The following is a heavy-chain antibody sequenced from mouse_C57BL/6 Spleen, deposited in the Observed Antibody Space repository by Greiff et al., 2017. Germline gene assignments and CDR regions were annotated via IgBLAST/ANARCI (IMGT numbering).Heavy chain of an antibody. V-gene: IGHV1-15*01. CDR1: GYTFTDYE. J-gene: IGHJ2*01. CDR2: IDPETGGT. CDR3: TTGYFDY. Sequence: QVHVKQSGAELVRPGASVTLSCKASGYTFTDYEMHWVKQTPVHGLEWIGAIDPETGGTAHNQKFKGKAILTADKSSSTAYMELRSLTSEDSAVYYCTTGYFDYWGQGTTLTVSS.